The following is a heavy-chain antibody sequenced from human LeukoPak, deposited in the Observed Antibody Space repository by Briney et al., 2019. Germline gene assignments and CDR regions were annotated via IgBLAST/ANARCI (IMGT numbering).Heavy chain of an antibody. J-gene: IGHJ4*02. CDR1: GYTFTGYY. D-gene: IGHD3-3*01. CDR2: INPNSGGT. V-gene: IGHV1-2*06. Sequence: GASVKVSCKASGYTFTGYYMHWVRQAPGQGLEWMGRINPNSGGTNYAQKFQGRVTMTRDTSISTAYMELSRLRSDDTAVYYCARDTPPYDFWSGSLDYWGQGTLVTVSS. CDR3: ARDTPPYDFWSGSLDY.